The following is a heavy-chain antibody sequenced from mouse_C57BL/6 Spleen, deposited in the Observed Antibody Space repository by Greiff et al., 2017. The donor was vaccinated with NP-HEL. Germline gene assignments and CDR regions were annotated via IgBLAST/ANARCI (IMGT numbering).Heavy chain of an antibody. V-gene: IGHV1-76*01. CDR2: IYPGSGNT. CDR3: ATPYYYGSPYYFDY. D-gene: IGHD1-1*01. J-gene: IGHJ2*01. Sequence: VQLQQSGAELVRPGASVKLSCKASGYTFTDYYINWVKQRPGQGLEWIARIYPGSGNTYYNEKFKGKATLTAEKSSSTAYMQLSSLTSEDSAVYFCATPYYYGSPYYFDYWGQGTTLTVSS. CDR1: GYTFTDYY.